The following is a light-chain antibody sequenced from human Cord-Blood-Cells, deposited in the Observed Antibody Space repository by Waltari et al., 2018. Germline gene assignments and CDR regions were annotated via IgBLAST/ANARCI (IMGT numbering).Light chain of an antibody. CDR3: SSYAGSNNFGV. CDR1: SSDVGGYNY. V-gene: IGLV2-8*01. CDR2: EVS. J-gene: IGLJ1*01. Sequence: QSALTQPPSASGSPGQSVTIPCTGPSSDVGGYNYVSWYQQHPGKAPKLMIYEVSKRPSGVPDRFSGSKSGNTASLTVSGLQAEDEADYYCSSYAGSNNFGVFGTGTKVTVL.